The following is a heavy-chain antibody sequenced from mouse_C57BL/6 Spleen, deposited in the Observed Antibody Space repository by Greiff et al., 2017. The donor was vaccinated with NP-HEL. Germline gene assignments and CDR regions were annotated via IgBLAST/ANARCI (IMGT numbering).Heavy chain of an antibody. CDR2: IDPSDSYT. Sequence: QVQLKESGAELVRPGTSVKLSCKASGYTFTSYWMHWVKQRPGQGLEWIGVIDPSDSYTNYNQKFKGKATLTVDTSSSTAYMQLSSLTSEDSAVYYCARGSDWDGFAYWGQGTLVTVAA. D-gene: IGHD4-1*01. J-gene: IGHJ3*01. V-gene: IGHV1-59*01. CDR3: ARGSDWDGFAY. CDR1: GYTFTSYW.